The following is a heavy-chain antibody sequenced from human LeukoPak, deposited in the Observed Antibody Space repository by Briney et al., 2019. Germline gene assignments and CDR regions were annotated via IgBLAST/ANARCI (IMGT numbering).Heavy chain of an antibody. J-gene: IGHJ4*02. V-gene: IGHV1-69*13. CDR2: IIPIFGTA. Sequence: SVKVSCKASGGTFSSYAISWVRQAPGQGLEWMGGIIPIFGTANYAQKFQGRVTITADESTSTAYMELSSLRSEDTAIYYCARDNRLVAAPAFDYWGQGTLVTVSS. CDR3: ARDNRLVAAPAFDY. D-gene: IGHD6-13*01. CDR1: GGTFSSYA.